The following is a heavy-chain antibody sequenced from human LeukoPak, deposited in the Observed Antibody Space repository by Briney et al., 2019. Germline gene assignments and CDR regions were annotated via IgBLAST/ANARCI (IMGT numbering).Heavy chain of an antibody. J-gene: IGHJ5*02. Sequence: GRSLRLSCAASGFTFSSYGMHWVRQAPGKGLEWVAVIYSGGSTYYADSVKGRFTISRDNSKNTLYLQMNSLRAEDTAVYYCARDYYDSSGYVAETWGQGTLVTVSS. D-gene: IGHD3-22*01. CDR3: ARDYYDSSGYVAET. CDR1: GFTFSSYG. CDR2: IYSGGST. V-gene: IGHV3-NL1*01.